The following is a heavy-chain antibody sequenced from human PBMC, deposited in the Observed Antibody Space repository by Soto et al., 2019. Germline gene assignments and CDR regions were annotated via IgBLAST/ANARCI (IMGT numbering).Heavy chain of an antibody. Sequence: PGGSLRLSCAASGFTFSSYAMHWVRQAPGKGLEWVAVISYDGSNKYYADSVKGRFTISRDNSKNTLYLQMNSLRAEDTAVYYCARGAATNLYYFDYWGQGTLVTVSS. D-gene: IGHD6-25*01. CDR2: ISYDGSNK. J-gene: IGHJ4*02. V-gene: IGHV3-30-3*01. CDR1: GFTFSSYA. CDR3: ARGAATNLYYFDY.